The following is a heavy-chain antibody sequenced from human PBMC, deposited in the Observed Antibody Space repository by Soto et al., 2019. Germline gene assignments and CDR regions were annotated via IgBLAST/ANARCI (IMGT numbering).Heavy chain of an antibody. CDR1: GGTFSSYA. D-gene: IGHD6-6*01. Sequence: QVQLVHSGAGGKNPGSSVKVSCKASGGTFSSYAITWLRQAPGQGLEWRGGIIPIFGTANYAQKFQGRVTITADESTSTAYMELSSLRSEDTAVYYCARGSPVEQLVRGWFDPWGQGTLVTVSS. V-gene: IGHV1-69*01. J-gene: IGHJ5*02. CDR3: ARGSPVEQLVRGWFDP. CDR2: IIPIFGTA.